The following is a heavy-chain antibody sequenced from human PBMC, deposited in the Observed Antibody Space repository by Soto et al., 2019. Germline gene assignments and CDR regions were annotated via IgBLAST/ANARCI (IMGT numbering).Heavy chain of an antibody. Sequence: GESLKISCKGSGYSFTSYWIGWVRQMPGKGLEWMGIIYPGDSDTRYSPSFQGQVTISADKSISTAYLQWSSLKASDTAMYYCARLGGSYGIYYYGMDVWGQGTTVTVSS. V-gene: IGHV5-51*01. CDR2: IYPGDSDT. J-gene: IGHJ6*02. CDR3: ARLGGSYGIYYYGMDV. CDR1: GYSFTSYW. D-gene: IGHD5-18*01.